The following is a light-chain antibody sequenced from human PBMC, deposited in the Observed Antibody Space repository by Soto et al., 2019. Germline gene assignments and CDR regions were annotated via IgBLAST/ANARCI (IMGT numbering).Light chain of an antibody. Sequence: DIQMTQSPSTLAASVGGRVTSTCRASESMSNCLAWYQPKPGKAPKLLIYAASTLQSGVPSRFSGSGSGTDFTLTISSLQPEDFATYYCQQANSFPLTFGQGTRLEIK. CDR3: QQANSFPLT. J-gene: IGKJ5*01. CDR2: AAS. CDR1: ESMSNC. V-gene: IGKV1-12*01.